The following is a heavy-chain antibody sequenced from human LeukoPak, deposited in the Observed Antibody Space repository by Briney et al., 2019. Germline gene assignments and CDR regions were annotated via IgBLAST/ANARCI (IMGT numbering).Heavy chain of an antibody. V-gene: IGHV1-18*01. Sequence: ASVNVSCKASGYTLTSYGISWVRPAPGQGLEWMGWISAYNGNTNYAQKLQGRVTMPTDTSTRTAYMELRSLRSDGTAVYYCAREVGYCGGDCYLLDYWGQGTLVTVSS. CDR3: AREVGYCGGDCYLLDY. CDR2: ISAYNGNT. D-gene: IGHD2-21*02. J-gene: IGHJ4*02. CDR1: GYTLTSYG.